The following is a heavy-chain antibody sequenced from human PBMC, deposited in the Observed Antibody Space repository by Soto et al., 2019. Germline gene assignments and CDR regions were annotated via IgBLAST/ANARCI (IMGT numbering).Heavy chain of an antibody. Sequence: EVQLLESGGGLVQPGGSLRLSCAASGFTFSSYAMSWVRQAPGKGLEWVSAISGSGGSTYYADSVKGRFTISRDNSKNTLYLQMNSLRAEDTAVYYCAKDTWAYQLLATYFDYGGQGTLGTVST. D-gene: IGHD2-2*01. CDR3: AKDTWAYQLLATYFDY. CDR2: ISGSGGST. CDR1: GFTFSSYA. V-gene: IGHV3-23*01. J-gene: IGHJ4*02.